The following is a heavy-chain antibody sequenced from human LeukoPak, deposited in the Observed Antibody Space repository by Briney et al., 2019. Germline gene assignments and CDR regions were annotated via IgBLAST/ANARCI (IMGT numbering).Heavy chain of an antibody. Sequence: PGGSLRLSCAASGFTFSSYAMSWVRQAPGKGLEWVSAISGSGGSTYYADSVKGRFTISRDNSKNTLYLQMNSLRAEDTAVYYCARTSRGYYYGMDVWGQGTTVTVSS. CDR2: ISGSGGST. V-gene: IGHV3-23*01. CDR3: ARTSRGYYYGMDV. D-gene: IGHD1-14*01. CDR1: GFTFSSYA. J-gene: IGHJ6*02.